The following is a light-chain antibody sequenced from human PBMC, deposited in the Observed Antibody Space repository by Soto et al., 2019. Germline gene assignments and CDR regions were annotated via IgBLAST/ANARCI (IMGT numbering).Light chain of an antibody. J-gene: IGKJ1*01. CDR3: QQYDVHPKT. CDR2: DAS. CDR1: ENIKHW. V-gene: IGKV1-5*01. Sequence: DVQMAQSPYTLAASVGDRVTITCRASENIKHWLAWYQQTPGKAPKVLISDASRLETGVPSRFSGSGYGTDFTLTINSLQTDDFGTYHCQQYDVHPKTFGQGTKVDIK.